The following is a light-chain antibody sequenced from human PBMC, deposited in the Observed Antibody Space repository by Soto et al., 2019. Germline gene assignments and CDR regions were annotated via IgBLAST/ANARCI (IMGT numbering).Light chain of an antibody. J-gene: IGKJ1*01. CDR1: QGISNY. CDR3: LQHDNFPRT. CDR2: AAS. V-gene: IGKV1-17*03. Sequence: DIQMTQSPSFISASLGDRVTITCLASQGISNYLVCFQQKPGKVPKRLIYAASSLESGVPSRLSGSGSGKEFTITISSLQPEDFATYFCLQHDNFPRTFGQVTKVDIK.